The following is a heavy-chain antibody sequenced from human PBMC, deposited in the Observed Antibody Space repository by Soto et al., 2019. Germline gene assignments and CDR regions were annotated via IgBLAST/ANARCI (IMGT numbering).Heavy chain of an antibody. CDR1: GFSVSNAW. CDR3: TTGSVEGF. Sequence: EVQLVDSGGGLVKPGGSLRLSCEASGFSVSNAWMNWVRQAPGKGLEWVGRIKTRDEGETTNYAAPVKGRFTISRDDSKNTLYLQMNSLKTEDTAVYYCTTGSVEGFRGQGTTVTVSS. D-gene: IGHD2-15*01. J-gene: IGHJ6*02. V-gene: IGHV3-15*07. CDR2: IKTRDEGETT.